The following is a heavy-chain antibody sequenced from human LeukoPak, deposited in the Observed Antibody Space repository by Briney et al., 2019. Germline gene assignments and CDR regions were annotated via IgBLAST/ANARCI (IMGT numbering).Heavy chain of an antibody. V-gene: IGHV3-23*01. CDR1: GFTFSSYA. J-gene: IGHJ4*02. Sequence: GSLRLSFAASGFTFSSYAMSWVRQAPGKGLEWVSGISGSGDNTYYADSVKGRFTISRDNSKNTLYLQMNSLRAEDTAVYHCAKGLAAAGTDYWGQGTLVTVSS. D-gene: IGHD6-13*01. CDR3: AKGLAAAGTDY. CDR2: ISGSGDNT.